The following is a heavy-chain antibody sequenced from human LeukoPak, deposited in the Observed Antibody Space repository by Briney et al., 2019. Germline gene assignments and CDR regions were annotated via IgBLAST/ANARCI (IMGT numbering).Heavy chain of an antibody. Sequence: ASVKVSCKASGYTFTSYDINWVRQATGQGLEWMGWMNPNSGNTGYAQKFQGRVTMTRNTSISTAYMELSSLRSEDTAVYYCARGYIVVVPAATEEDYYYGMDVWGQETTVTVSS. CDR3: ARGYIVVVPAATEEDYYYGMDV. J-gene: IGHJ6*02. V-gene: IGHV1-8*01. CDR2: MNPNSGNT. CDR1: GYTFTSYD. D-gene: IGHD2-2*01.